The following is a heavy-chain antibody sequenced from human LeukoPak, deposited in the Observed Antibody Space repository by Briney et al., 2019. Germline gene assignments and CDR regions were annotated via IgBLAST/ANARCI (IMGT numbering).Heavy chain of an antibody. CDR3: ARDPQYSYGMDV. D-gene: IGHD2-21*01. V-gene: IGHV3-33*01. J-gene: IGHJ6*02. CDR2: IWYDGSNK. Sequence: GGSLRLSCAASGFIFSSYGIHWVRQAPGKGLEWVAVIWYDGSNKYYADSVKGRFTISRDNSKNTLYLQMNSLRAEDTAVYYCARDPQYSYGMDVWGQGTTVTVSS. CDR1: GFIFSSYG.